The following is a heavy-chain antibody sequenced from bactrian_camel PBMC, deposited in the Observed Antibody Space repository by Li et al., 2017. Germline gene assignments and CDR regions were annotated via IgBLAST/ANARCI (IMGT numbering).Heavy chain of an antibody. Sequence: HVQLVESGGGSVQAGGSLRLSCVASGSTADTRCMGWFRQAPGKEREGVAAIDSDGSTSYADSVKGRFTVSKDNAKNALNLEMSSLTPEDTGTYYCAARSQGWLYCSPAAQTFDNWGQGTQVTVS. J-gene: IGHJ4*01. CDR2: IDSDGST. CDR1: GSTADTRC. CDR3: AARSQGWLYCSPAAQTFDN. D-gene: IGHD1*01. V-gene: IGHV3S55*01.